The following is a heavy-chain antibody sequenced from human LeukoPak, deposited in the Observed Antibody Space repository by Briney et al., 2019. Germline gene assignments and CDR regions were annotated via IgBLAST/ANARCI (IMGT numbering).Heavy chain of an antibody. D-gene: IGHD3-22*01. CDR3: AKQSNPGYYDSSGADY. CDR2: ISGSGGST. J-gene: IGHJ4*02. V-gene: IGHV3-23*01. Sequence: GGSLRLSCAASGFTFSSYAMSWVRQAPGKGLEWVSAISGSGGSTYYADSVKGRSTISRDNSKNTLYLQMNSLRAEDTAVYYCAKQSNPGYYDSSGADYWGQGTLVTVSS. CDR1: GFTFSSYA.